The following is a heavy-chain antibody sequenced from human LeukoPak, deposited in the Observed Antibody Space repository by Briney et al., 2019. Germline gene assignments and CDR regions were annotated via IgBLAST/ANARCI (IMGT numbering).Heavy chain of an antibody. Sequence: GGSLRLSCAASGFTFSSYSMNWVRQAPGKGLEWVSYISSSSSTIYYADSVKGRFTISRDNAKNSLYLQMNSLRAEDTAVYYCARGNGGRFGVHFDYWGQGTLVTVSS. J-gene: IGHJ4*02. V-gene: IGHV3-48*01. CDR2: ISSSSSTI. D-gene: IGHD3-10*01. CDR1: GFTFSSYS. CDR3: ARGNGGRFGVHFDY.